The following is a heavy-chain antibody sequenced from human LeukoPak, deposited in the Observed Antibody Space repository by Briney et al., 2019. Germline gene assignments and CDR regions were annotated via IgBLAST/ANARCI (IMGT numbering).Heavy chain of an antibody. CDR3: ARVTWKNAFDI. CDR2: IYYSGST. J-gene: IGHJ3*02. V-gene: IGHV4-59*08. D-gene: IGHD1-1*01. Sequence: PSETLSLTCTVSGGSISSYYWSWIRQPPGKGLGWIGYIYYSGSTNYNPFLKSRVTISVDTSKNQFSLKLSSVTAADTAVYYCARVTWKNAFDIWGQGTMVTVSS. CDR1: GGSISSYY.